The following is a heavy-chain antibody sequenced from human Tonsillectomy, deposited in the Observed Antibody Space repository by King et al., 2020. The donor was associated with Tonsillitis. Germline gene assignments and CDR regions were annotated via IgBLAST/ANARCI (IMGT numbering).Heavy chain of an antibody. CDR3: ARDSDIVVVVAATGGYFDL. CDR2: IYHSGST. V-gene: IGHV4-4*02. Sequence: QLQESGPGLVKPSGTLSLTCAVSGGSISSSNWWSWVRQPPGKGLEWIGEIYHSGSTNYNPSLKSRVTISVDKSKNQFSLKLSSVTAADTAVYYCARDSDIVVVVAATGGYFDLWGRGTLVTVSS. CDR1: GGSISSSNW. D-gene: IGHD2-15*01. J-gene: IGHJ2*01.